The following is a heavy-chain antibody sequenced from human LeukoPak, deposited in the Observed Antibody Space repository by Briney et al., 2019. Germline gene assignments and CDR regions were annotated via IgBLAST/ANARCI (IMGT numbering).Heavy chain of an antibody. D-gene: IGHD3-10*01. CDR2: INHSGST. Sequence: SETLSLTCTISGGSISGYYWSWIRQPPGKGLEWIGEINHSGSTNYNPSLKSRVTISVDTSKNQFSLKLNSVTAADTAVYYCARDLGDTSYIDYWGQGTLVTVSS. J-gene: IGHJ4*02. CDR3: ARDLGDTSYIDY. V-gene: IGHV4-34*01. CDR1: GGSISGYY.